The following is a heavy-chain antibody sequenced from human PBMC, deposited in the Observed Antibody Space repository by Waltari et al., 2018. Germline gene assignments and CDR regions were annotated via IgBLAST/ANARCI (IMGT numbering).Heavy chain of an antibody. V-gene: IGHV1-69*08. J-gene: IGHJ4*02. CDR3: EMTTVTTIWCY. CDR2: IIPIFGTA. D-gene: IGHD4-17*01. Sequence: QVQLVQSGAEVKKPGSSVTVSCKAAGGTFSSYAISWLRQAPGQGLAWMGRIIPIFGTANYAQKFQGRVTIPADKSTSTASMALSSLRSADTAVYYCEMTTVTTIWCYWGQGTLVTVSS. CDR1: GGTFSSYA.